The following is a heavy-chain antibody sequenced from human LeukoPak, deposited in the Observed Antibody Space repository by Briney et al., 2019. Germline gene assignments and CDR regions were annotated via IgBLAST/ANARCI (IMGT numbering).Heavy chain of an antibody. CDR2: ISWNSGGI. Sequence: GGSLRLSCAASGFTFDDYAMHWVRHAPGKGLEWVSGISWNSGGIGYADSVKGRFTISRDNAKNSLYLQMNSLRADDTALYYCAKGKKMTVAGLFDYWGQGTLVTVSS. CDR1: GFTFDDYA. J-gene: IGHJ4*02. CDR3: AKGKKMTVAGLFDY. V-gene: IGHV3-9*01. D-gene: IGHD6-19*01.